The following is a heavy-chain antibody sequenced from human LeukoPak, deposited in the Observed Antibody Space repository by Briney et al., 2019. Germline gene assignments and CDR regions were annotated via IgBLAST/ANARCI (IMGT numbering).Heavy chain of an antibody. J-gene: IGHJ4*02. D-gene: IGHD6-13*01. V-gene: IGHV4-4*02. CDR3: ARHKGRAQQD. Sequence: SGTLSLTCAVSDGSLSSKNWWSWVRQPPGKGLEWIGQISLSGSTIYCPSLKSRVTISIDKSKNQFSLTLNSVTAADTALYYCARHKGRAQQDWGQGTLVTVSS. CDR2: ISLSGST. CDR1: DGSLSSKNW.